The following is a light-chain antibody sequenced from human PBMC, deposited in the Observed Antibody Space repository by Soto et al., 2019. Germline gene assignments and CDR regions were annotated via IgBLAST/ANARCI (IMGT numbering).Light chain of an antibody. CDR1: TSNIGAGYD. J-gene: IGLJ2*01. Sequence: QLVLTQPPSVSGAPGQRVTISCTGSTSNIGAGYDVHWYQQLPGTAPKLLIYDNTNRPSGVPDRFSGSKSGTSASLAITGLQAEDEADYYCQSYDTTLSGELFGGGTKVTVL. CDR2: DNT. CDR3: QSYDTTLSGEL. V-gene: IGLV1-40*01.